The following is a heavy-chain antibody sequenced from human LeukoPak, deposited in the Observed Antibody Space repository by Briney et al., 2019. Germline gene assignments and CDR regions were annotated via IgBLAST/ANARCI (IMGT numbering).Heavy chain of an antibody. Sequence: SVKVSCKASGYTFTGYYMHWVRQAPGQGLEWMGGIIPIFGTANYAQKFQGRVTITADESTSTAYMELSSLRSEDTAVYYCARPGPDGYNYDYWGQGTLVTVSS. V-gene: IGHV1-69*13. CDR2: IIPIFGTA. D-gene: IGHD5-24*01. J-gene: IGHJ4*02. CDR1: GYTFTGYY. CDR3: ARPGPDGYNYDY.